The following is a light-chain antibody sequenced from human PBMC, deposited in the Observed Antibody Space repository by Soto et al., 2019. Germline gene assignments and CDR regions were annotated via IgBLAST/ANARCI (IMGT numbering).Light chain of an antibody. Sequence: QSVLTQPPSVSGAPGQRVTISCTGGSSNIGAGYDVHWYQQLPGTAPKLLIYVNTNRPSGVPDRFSGSKSGTSASLAITGGHADDDDAYYCQSYDNSLSGYVVFGGGTKLTVL. CDR1: SSNIGAGYD. CDR2: VNT. J-gene: IGLJ2*01. V-gene: IGLV1-40*01. CDR3: QSYDNSLSGYVV.